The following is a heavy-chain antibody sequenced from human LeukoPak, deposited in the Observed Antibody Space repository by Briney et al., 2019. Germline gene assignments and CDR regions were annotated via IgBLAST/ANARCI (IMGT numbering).Heavy chain of an antibody. J-gene: IGHJ4*02. V-gene: IGHV3-48*02. CDR3: ARDVGIGSYFFDY. D-gene: IGHD1-26*01. Sequence: GGSLRLSCAASGFTFSTYPMNWVRQAPGKGLEWVSYISGSSSTIYYADSVKGRFAISRDNAKNSLYLQMNSLRDEGAAVYYCARDVGIGSYFFDYWGQGTLVTVSS. CDR2: ISGSSSTI. CDR1: GFTFSTYP.